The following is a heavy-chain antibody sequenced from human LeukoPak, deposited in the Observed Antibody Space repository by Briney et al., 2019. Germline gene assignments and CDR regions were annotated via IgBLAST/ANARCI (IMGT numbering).Heavy chain of an antibody. CDR1: GGSISSCY. D-gene: IGHD4-17*01. V-gene: IGHV4-4*07. J-gene: IGHJ4*02. Sequence: SETLSLTCTVSGGSISSCYWSWIRQPAGKGLQWIGRIYTSGSTYYNPSLKSRVTISVDTSKNQFSLKLSSVTAADTAVYYCAREREGPYGYLDYWGQGILVTVSS. CDR2: IYTSGST. CDR3: AREREGPYGYLDY.